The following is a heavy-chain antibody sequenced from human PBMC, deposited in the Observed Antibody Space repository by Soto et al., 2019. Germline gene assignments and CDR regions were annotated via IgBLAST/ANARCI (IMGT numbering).Heavy chain of an antibody. CDR1: GFTFSIYA. V-gene: IGHV3-23*01. CDR2: ISGSGGST. CDR3: AKDQGYCTNGVCYVSYYYYGMDV. J-gene: IGHJ6*02. Sequence: PGGSLRLSCAASGFTFSIYAMSWVHQAPGKGLEWVSAISGSGGSTYYADSVKGRFTISRDNSKNTLYLQMNSLRAEDTAVYYCAKDQGYCTNGVCYVSYYYYGMDVWGQGTTVTVSS. D-gene: IGHD2-8*01.